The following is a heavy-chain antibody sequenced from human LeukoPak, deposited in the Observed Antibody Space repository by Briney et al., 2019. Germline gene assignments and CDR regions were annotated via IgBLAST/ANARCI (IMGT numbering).Heavy chain of an antibody. CDR2: IYYSGST. Sequence: SETLSLTCTVSGGSISSYYWSWIRQPPGKGLEWIGYIYYSGSTNYNPSLKSRVTISVDTSKNQFSLKLSSVTAADTAVYYCARRSGWYPFDYWGQGTLVTVSS. J-gene: IGHJ4*02. CDR1: GGSISSYY. D-gene: IGHD6-19*01. V-gene: IGHV4-59*12. CDR3: ARRSGWYPFDY.